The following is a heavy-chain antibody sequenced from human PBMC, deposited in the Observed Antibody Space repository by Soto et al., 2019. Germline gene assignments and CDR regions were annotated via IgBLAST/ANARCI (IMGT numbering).Heavy chain of an antibody. J-gene: IGHJ4*02. CDR2: INXXXXX. Sequence: SETLCLTCGVYGGSFSGYYWSWIRQSPGRGLEXXGXINXXXXXTXXPSLESRVTISVDTSKNQFSLTLTSVTAADTALYYCARGPDRAKVGYWGQGTLVTVSS. D-gene: IGHD5-18*01. CDR1: GGSFSGYY. CDR3: ARGPDRAKVGY. V-gene: IGHV4-34*01.